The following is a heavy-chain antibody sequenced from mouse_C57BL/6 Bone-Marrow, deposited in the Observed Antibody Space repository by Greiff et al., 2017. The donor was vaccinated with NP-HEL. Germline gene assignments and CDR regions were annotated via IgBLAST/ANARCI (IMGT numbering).Heavy chain of an antibody. CDR2: ISYDGSN. Sequence: EVKLVESGPGLVKPSQSLSLTCSVTGYSITSGYYWNWIRQFPGNKLEWMGYISYDGSNNYNPSLKNRISITRDTSKNQFFLKLNSVTTEDTATYYCARDAAVYWYFDVWGTGTTVTVSS. CDR3: ARDAAVYWYFDV. D-gene: IGHD3-3*01. J-gene: IGHJ1*03. V-gene: IGHV3-6*01. CDR1: GYSITSGYY.